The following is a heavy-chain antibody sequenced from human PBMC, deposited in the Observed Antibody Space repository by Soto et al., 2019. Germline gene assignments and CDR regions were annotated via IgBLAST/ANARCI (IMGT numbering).Heavy chain of an antibody. CDR3: AKDLKRKITMVRGVYYYYYYGMDV. J-gene: IGHJ6*02. CDR1: GSTFSSYG. CDR2: ISYDGSNK. Sequence: GGSLRLSCAASGSTFSSYGMHWVRQAPGKGLEWVAVISYDGSNKYYADSVKGRFTISRDNSKNTLYLQMNSLRAKDTAVYYCAKDLKRKITMVRGVYYYYYYGMDVWGQGTTVTVSS. D-gene: IGHD3-10*01. V-gene: IGHV3-30*18.